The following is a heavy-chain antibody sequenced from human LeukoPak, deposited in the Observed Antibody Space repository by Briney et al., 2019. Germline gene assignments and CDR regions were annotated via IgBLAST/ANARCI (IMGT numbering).Heavy chain of an antibody. J-gene: IGHJ3*02. CDR3: ARPRGGIYSSIDALDI. Sequence: VASVKISCKASGYTFATNGFSWVRQAPGQGLEWMAWISPYDGNTKYAPTLQDRVTLTTDASTSTAYMELRSLRPDDTAVYYCARPRGGIYSSIDALDIWGQGTMVTVSS. CDR2: ISPYDGNT. CDR1: GYTFATNG. V-gene: IGHV1-18*04. D-gene: IGHD6-19*01.